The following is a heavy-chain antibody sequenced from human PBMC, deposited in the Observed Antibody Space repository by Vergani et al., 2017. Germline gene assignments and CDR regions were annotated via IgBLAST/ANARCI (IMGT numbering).Heavy chain of an antibody. J-gene: IGHJ5*01. Sequence: QVQLVESEGGVVQPGRSLTLSCVASGFTFSSHGMHWVRQAPGKGLEWVAVIWYDGSNKYYGDSEKGRFTISRDNSKNTLYLQMNSLRVEDTAVYYCARWGNEKRLDSWGEETMVTVSS. CDR2: IWYDGSNK. V-gene: IGHV3-33*01. D-gene: IGHD1-1*01. CDR1: GFTFSSHG. CDR3: ARWGNEKRLDS.